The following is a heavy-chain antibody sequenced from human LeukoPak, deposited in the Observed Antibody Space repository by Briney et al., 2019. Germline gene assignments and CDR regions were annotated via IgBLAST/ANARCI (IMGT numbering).Heavy chain of an antibody. J-gene: IGHJ4*02. CDR1: GFTFSSYA. CDR3: AKPLEKYTYGGNFDY. D-gene: IGHD4-23*01. Sequence: AGGSLRLSCEASGFTFSSYAMSWVRQAPGKGLAWVSVISSSADSTYYADSVKGRLTISRDNSKNTLYLQMNTLRAEDTAVYYCAKPLEKYTYGGNFDYWGQGLLVTVSS. CDR2: ISSSADST. V-gene: IGHV3-23*01.